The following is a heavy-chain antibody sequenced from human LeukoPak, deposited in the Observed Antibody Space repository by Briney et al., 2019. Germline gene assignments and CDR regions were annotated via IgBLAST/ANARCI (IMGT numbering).Heavy chain of an antibody. CDR3: ARHDSYKWFDP. CDR1: GYSISGGYY. CDR2: IYHSGST. Sequence: SETLSLTCAVSGYSISGGYYWGWIRQPPGQGLEWIGSIYHSGSTYYNPSLKSRVTISVDTSKNQFSLGMSSVTAADTAVYYCARHDSYKWFDPWGQGTLVTVSS. D-gene: IGHD4-11*01. J-gene: IGHJ5*02. V-gene: IGHV4-38-2*01.